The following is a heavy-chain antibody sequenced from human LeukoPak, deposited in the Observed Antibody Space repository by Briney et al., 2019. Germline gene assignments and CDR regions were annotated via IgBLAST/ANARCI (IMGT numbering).Heavy chain of an antibody. CDR1: GGSISSGGYY. J-gene: IGHJ4*02. D-gene: IGHD3-22*01. Sequence: SETLSLTCTVSGGSISSGGYYWSWIRQHPGKGLEWIGYIHYTGSTYYNPSLKSRVTISVDTSKNQFSLKLSSVTAADTAVYYCARSHDSSGYSVGFDYWGQGTLVTVSS. CDR2: IHYTGST. CDR3: ARSHDSSGYSVGFDY. V-gene: IGHV4-31*03.